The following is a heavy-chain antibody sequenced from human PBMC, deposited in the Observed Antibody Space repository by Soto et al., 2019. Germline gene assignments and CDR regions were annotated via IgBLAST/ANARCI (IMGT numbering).Heavy chain of an antibody. CDR1: GYTFSSYA. CDR2: ISVYNGNT. J-gene: IGHJ6*02. D-gene: IGHD7-27*01. Sequence: GASVKVSCTASGYTFSSYAISWVRQAPGQGLEWMGWISVYNGNTKYPQKLQGRVTMTTDISTSTAYMELRSLRSDDTAVYYCARDRNWDPTREYYYYYGMDVWGQGTTVTVSS. V-gene: IGHV1-18*01. CDR3: ARDRNWDPTREYYYYYGMDV.